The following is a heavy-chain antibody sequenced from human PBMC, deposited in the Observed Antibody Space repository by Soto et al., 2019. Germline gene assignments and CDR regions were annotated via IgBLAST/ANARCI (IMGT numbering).Heavy chain of an antibody. Sequence: QVQLQESGPGLVKPSETLSLTCTVSGGSISSYYWCWIRQPPGKGLEWIGSIYYSGSTNYNPSLKSRVTISVDTSKNQFSLKLSSVTAADTAVYYCARGQRSDYYYYYYMDVWGKGTTVTVSS. CDR3: ARGQRSDYYYYYYMDV. J-gene: IGHJ6*03. CDR2: IYYSGST. D-gene: IGHD1-1*01. CDR1: GGSISSYY. V-gene: IGHV4-59*01.